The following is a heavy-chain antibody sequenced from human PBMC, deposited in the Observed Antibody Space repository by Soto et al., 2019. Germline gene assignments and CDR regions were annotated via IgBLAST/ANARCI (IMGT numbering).Heavy chain of an antibody. Sequence: ASVKVSCKASGYTFTSYGISWVRQAPGQGLEWMGWINAYNGNTNYAQKLQGRVTMTTDTSTSTAYMELRSLRSDDTAVYYCARVPFIVLVPAEWFDPWGQGTLVTVSS. CDR3: ARVPFIVLVPAEWFDP. CDR1: GYTFTSYG. V-gene: IGHV1-18*01. CDR2: INAYNGNT. D-gene: IGHD2-2*01. J-gene: IGHJ5*02.